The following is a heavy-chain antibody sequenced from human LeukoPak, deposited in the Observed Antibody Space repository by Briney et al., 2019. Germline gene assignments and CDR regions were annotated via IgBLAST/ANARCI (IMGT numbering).Heavy chain of an antibody. V-gene: IGHV4-61*02. J-gene: IGHJ4*02. CDR2: IYTSGST. CDR3: ARDSYDFWSGYYSDY. D-gene: IGHD3-3*01. CDR1: GGSISSGTYY. Sequence: SQTLSLTCTVSGGSISSGTYYWSWIRQPAGKGLEWIGRIYTSGSTNYNPSLKSRVTISVDKSKNQFSLKLSSVTAADTAVYYCARDSYDFWSGYYSDYWGQETLVTVSS.